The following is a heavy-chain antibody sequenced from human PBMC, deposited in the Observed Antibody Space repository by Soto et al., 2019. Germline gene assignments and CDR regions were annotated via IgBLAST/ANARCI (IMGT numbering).Heavy chain of an antibody. Sequence: QVQLVQSGAEVKKPGSSVKVSCKASGGTFSSYAISWVRQAPGQGLEWMGGIIPIFGTANYAQKFQGRVTITADESTSTAYMELSSLRSEDTAVYYCARGGETYGKSPEDYGSGRLDYWGQGTLVTVSS. CDR2: IIPIFGTA. J-gene: IGHJ4*02. CDR3: ARGGETYGKSPEDYGSGRLDY. D-gene: IGHD3-10*01. V-gene: IGHV1-69*01. CDR1: GGTFSSYA.